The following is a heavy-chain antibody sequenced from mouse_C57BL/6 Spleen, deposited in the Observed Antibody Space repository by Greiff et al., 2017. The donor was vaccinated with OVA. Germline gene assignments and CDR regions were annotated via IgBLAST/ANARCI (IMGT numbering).Heavy chain of an antibody. CDR2: IYPGSGST. CDR1: GYTFTSYW. Sequence: QVQLQQPGAELVKPGASVKMSCKASGYTFTSYWITWVKQRPGQGLEWIGDIYPGSGSTNYNEKFKSKATLTVATSSSTAYMQLISLTSEDSAVYYCARGGNYLDYWGQGTTLTVSS. J-gene: IGHJ2*01. CDR3: ARGGNYLDY. V-gene: IGHV1-55*01.